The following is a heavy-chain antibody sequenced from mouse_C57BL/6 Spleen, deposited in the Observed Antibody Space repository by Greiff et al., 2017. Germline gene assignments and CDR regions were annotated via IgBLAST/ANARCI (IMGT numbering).Heavy chain of an antibody. J-gene: IGHJ4*01. Sequence: DVMLVESGGGLVKPGGSLKLSCAASGFTFSDYGMHWVRQAPEKGLEWVAYISSGSSNIYYADTVKGRFTISRDNAKNTLFLQMTSLRSEDTAMYYCARLLLGYAMDYWGQGTSVTVSS. CDR1: GFTFSDYG. V-gene: IGHV5-17*01. D-gene: IGHD2-10*01. CDR3: ARLLLGYAMDY. CDR2: ISSGSSNI.